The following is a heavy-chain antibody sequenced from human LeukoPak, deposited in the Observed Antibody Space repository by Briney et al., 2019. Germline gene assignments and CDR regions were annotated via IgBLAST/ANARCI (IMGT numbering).Heavy chain of an antibody. CDR3: ARGLITGAAGTYYYYGMDV. V-gene: IGHV3-64*01. CDR1: GFIFSRYG. D-gene: IGHD6-13*01. Sequence: QPGGSLRLSCVASGFIFSRYGMHWVRQAPEKGLEYVSAISNSGGSTYYANSVKGRFTIARDNSKNTLYLQMGSLRGEDMAVYYCARGLITGAAGTYYYYGMDVWGQGTTVTVSS. CDR2: ISNSGGST. J-gene: IGHJ6*02.